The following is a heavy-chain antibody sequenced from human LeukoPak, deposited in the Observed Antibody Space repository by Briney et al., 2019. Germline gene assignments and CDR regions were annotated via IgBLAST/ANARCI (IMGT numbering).Heavy chain of an antibody. J-gene: IGHJ4*02. Sequence: SETLSLTCTVSGGSISSYYWSWLRQPPGKGLEWIGYIYYSGSTNYNPSLKSRVTISVDTSKNQFSLNLSSVTAADTAVYYCARGYYDSTLSYYFDYWGQGTLVTVSS. V-gene: IGHV4-59*01. CDR1: GGSISSYY. CDR2: IYYSGST. D-gene: IGHD3-22*01. CDR3: ARGYYDSTLSYYFDY.